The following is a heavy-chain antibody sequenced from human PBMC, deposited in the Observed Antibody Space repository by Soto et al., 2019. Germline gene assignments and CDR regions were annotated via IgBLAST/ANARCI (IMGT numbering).Heavy chain of an antibody. Sequence: SETLSLTCTVSGGSISHYYWSWIRQPPGKGLEWIGYIYYSGSANYNPSLKSRVIISVDTSKNQFSLKLSSVTAADTAVYFCAGGGSSWSGAWYFDLWGRGTLVTVSS. CDR2: IYYSGSA. V-gene: IGHV4-59*01. D-gene: IGHD6-13*01. CDR1: GGSISHYY. CDR3: AGGGSSWSGAWYFDL. J-gene: IGHJ2*01.